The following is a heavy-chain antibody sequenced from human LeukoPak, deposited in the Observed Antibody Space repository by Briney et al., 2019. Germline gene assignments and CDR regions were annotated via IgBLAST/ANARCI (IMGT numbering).Heavy chain of an antibody. D-gene: IGHD3-10*01. J-gene: IGHJ4*02. CDR2: IIPILGIA. Sequence: GASVKASCKASGGTFSSYAISWVRQAPGQGLEWMGRIIPILGIANYAQKFQGRVTITADKSTSTAYMELSSLRSEDTAVYYCARDRNLMVRGVIPFDYWGQGTLVTVSS. V-gene: IGHV1-69*04. CDR3: ARDRNLMVRGVIPFDY. CDR1: GGTFSSYA.